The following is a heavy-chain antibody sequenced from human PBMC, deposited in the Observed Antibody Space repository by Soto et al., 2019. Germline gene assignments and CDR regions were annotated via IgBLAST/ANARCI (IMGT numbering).Heavy chain of an antibody. CDR2: INPSGGST. Sequence: ASVKVSGKASGYTFTSYYMHWVRQAPGQGLEWMGIINPSGGSTSYAQKFQGRVTMTRDTSTSTVYMELSSLRSEDTAVYYCARDGPDHYYDSSGYYPDYWGQGTLVTVSS. J-gene: IGHJ4*02. V-gene: IGHV1-46*01. D-gene: IGHD3-22*01. CDR3: ARDGPDHYYDSSGYYPDY. CDR1: GYTFTSYY.